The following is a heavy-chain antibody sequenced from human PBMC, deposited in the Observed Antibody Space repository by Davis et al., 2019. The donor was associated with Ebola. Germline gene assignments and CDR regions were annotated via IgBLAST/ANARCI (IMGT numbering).Heavy chain of an antibody. Sequence: MPSETLSLTCTLSGDSISRNSWWTWVRQAPGKGLEWLGEIEDSGTTTYTASLKSRLTMSVVKSKNQFSLTLTTLTAADTAVYYCARLRTSDYSYYFQYWGQGLLVTVSS. V-gene: IGHV4-4*02. CDR2: IEDSGTT. CDR3: ARLRTSDYSYYFQY. D-gene: IGHD3/OR15-3a*01. J-gene: IGHJ4*02. CDR1: GDSISRNSW.